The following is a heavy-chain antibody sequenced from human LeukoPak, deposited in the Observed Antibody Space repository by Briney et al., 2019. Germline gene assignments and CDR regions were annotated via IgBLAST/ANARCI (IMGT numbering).Heavy chain of an antibody. D-gene: IGHD4-11*01. CDR2: INPNSGGT. CDR1: GYTFTGYY. V-gene: IGHV1-2*02. Sequence: ASVKVSCKASGYTFTGYYMLWVRQAPGQGLEWMGWINPNSGGTNYAQKFQGRVTMTRDTSISTAYMELSRLRSDDTAVYYCARASRPSRVTTYYFDYWGQGTLVTVSS. J-gene: IGHJ4*02. CDR3: ARASRPSRVTTYYFDY.